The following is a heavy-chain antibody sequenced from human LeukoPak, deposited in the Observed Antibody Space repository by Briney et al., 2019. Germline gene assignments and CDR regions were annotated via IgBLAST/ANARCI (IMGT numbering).Heavy chain of an antibody. D-gene: IGHD2-15*01. Sequence: PSETLSLTCTVSGGSISSYYWSWIRQPAGKGLEWIGRIYTSGSTNYNPSLKSRVTMSVDTSKNQFSLKLSSVTAADTAVYYCARSVVAATAPYYFDYWGQGTLVTVSS. J-gene: IGHJ4*02. CDR1: GGSISSYY. CDR2: IYTSGST. V-gene: IGHV4-4*07. CDR3: ARSVVAATAPYYFDY.